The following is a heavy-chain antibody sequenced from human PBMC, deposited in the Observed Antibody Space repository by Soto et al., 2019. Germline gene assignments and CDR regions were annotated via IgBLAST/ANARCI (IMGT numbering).Heavy chain of an antibody. V-gene: IGHV4-39*01. CDR3: ARKYGYSSSWYDY. CDR1: GGSISSSSYY. CDR2: IYYSGST. Sequence: PSETLSLTCTVSGGSISSSSYYWGWIRQPPGKGLEWIGSIYYSGSTYNNPSLKSRVTISVDTSKNQFSLKLSSVTAADTAVYYCARKYGYSSSWYDYWGQGTQVTVSS. J-gene: IGHJ4*02. D-gene: IGHD6-13*01.